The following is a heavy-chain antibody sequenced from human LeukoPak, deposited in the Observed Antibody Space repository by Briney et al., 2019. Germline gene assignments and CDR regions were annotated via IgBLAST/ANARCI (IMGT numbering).Heavy chain of an antibody. CDR1: GGSISSSSYY. CDR2: IYTSGST. D-gene: IGHD3-22*01. CDR3: ARDSVPPHYYDSSGYYPYYFDY. J-gene: IGHJ4*02. V-gene: IGHV4-39*07. Sequence: PETLSLTCTVSGGSISSSSYYWGWIRQPPGKGLEWIGRIYTSGSTNYNPSLKSRVTMSVDTSKNQFSLKLSSVTAADTAVYYCARDSVPPHYYDSSGYYPYYFDYWGQGTLVTVSS.